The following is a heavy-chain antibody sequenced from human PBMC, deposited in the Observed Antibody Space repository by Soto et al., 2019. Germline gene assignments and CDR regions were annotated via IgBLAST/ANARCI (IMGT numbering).Heavy chain of an antibody. CDR1: GFTFSSYA. V-gene: IGHV3-23*01. CDR2: ISGSGGST. CDR3: AKDRAPVGYYYYYGMDV. D-gene: IGHD2-2*01. Sequence: GGSLRLSCAASGFTFSSYAMSWVRQAPGKGLEWVSAISGSGGSTYYADSVKGRLTISRDNSKNTLYLQMNSLRAEDTAVYYCAKDRAPVGYYYYYGMDVWGQGTTVTVSS. J-gene: IGHJ6*02.